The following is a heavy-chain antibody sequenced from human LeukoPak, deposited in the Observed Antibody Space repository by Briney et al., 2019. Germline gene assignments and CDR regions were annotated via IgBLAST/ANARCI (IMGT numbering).Heavy chain of an antibody. D-gene: IGHD5-24*01. V-gene: IGHV3-30*14. J-gene: IGHJ4*02. CDR1: GFTFSSYA. CDR3: ARGGPREMALDY. Sequence: GRSLRLSCAASGFTFSSYAMHWVRQAPGKGLEWVAVISYDGSNKYYADSVKGRFTISRDNSKNTLYLQMNSLRAEDTAVYYCARGGPREMALDYWGQGTLVTVSS. CDR2: ISYDGSNK.